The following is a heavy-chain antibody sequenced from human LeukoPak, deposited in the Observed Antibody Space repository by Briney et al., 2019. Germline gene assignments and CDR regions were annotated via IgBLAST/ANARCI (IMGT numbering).Heavy chain of an antibody. J-gene: IGHJ6*01. CDR1: GGSFSGYY. CDR2: LNHSEST. D-gene: IGHD3-9*01. CDR3: ERRPIYYILTGYSNYYYYGMDV. Sequence: SQTLSLTCAVYGGSFSGYYWNWIRHPPGKGLECIGELNHSESTNYNPSLKSRFTTSVDTSNNQFSLKLSSVTTADPPPNYCERRPIYYILTGYSNYYYYGMDVWGQGTTVTVSS. V-gene: IGHV4-34*01.